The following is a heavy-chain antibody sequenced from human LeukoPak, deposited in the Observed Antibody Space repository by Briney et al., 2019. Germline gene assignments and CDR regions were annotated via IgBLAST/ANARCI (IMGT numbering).Heavy chain of an antibody. V-gene: IGHV4-34*01. D-gene: IGHD6-13*01. CDR1: GGSFSGYY. CDR3: ARGLPRIAAAGSRPAPRALDI. Sequence: SETLSLTCAVHGGSFSGYYWSWIRQPPGKGLEWIGEINHSGSTNYNPSLKSRVTISVDTSKNQFSLKLSSVTAADTAVYYCARGLPRIAAAGSRPAPRALDIWGQGTMVTVSS. CDR2: INHSGST. J-gene: IGHJ3*02.